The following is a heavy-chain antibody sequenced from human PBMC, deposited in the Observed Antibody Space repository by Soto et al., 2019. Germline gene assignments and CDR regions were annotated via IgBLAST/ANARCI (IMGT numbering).Heavy chain of an antibody. J-gene: IGHJ6*02. CDR3: ARDRFWSGYSNYYYYGMDV. V-gene: IGHV3-33*01. D-gene: IGHD3-3*01. Sequence: QVQLVESGGGVVQPGRSLRLFCAASGFTFSSYGMHWVRQAPGKGLEWVAVIWFDGSNKYYADSVKGRFTISRDNSKNTLFLQMNSLRADDTAVYYCARDRFWSGYSNYYYYGMDVWGQGTTVTVSS. CDR1: GFTFSSYG. CDR2: IWFDGSNK.